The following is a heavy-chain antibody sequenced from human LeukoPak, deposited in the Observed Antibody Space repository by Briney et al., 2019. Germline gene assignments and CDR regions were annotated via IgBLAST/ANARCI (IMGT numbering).Heavy chain of an antibody. V-gene: IGHV3-33*08. CDR3: AWSYYYGSGSYYQGY. Sequence: PGGSLRLSCAASGFTFSSYGMHWVRQAPGKGLEWVAVIWYDGSNKYYADSVKGRFTISRDNSKNTLYLQMNSLRAEDTAVYYRAWSYYYGSGSYYQGYWGQGTLVTVSS. CDR1: GFTFSSYG. CDR2: IWYDGSNK. D-gene: IGHD3-10*01. J-gene: IGHJ4*02.